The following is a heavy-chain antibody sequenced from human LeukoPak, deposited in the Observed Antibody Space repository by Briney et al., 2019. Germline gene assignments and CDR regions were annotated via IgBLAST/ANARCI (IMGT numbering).Heavy chain of an antibody. J-gene: IGHJ3*02. Sequence: SQTLSLTCTVSGGSISSGGYYWSWIRQPPGKGLEGIGYIYHSGSTYYNPSLKSRVTISVDRSKNQFSLKLSSVTAADTAVYYCARCTKSSGYYRDDAFDIWGQGTMVTVSS. D-gene: IGHD3-22*01. CDR3: ARCTKSSGYYRDDAFDI. CDR2: IYHSGST. CDR1: GGSISSGGYY. V-gene: IGHV4-30-2*01.